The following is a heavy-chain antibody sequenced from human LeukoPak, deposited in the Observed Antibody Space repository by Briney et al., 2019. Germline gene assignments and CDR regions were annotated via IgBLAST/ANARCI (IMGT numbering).Heavy chain of an antibody. J-gene: IGHJ4*02. CDR2: VYYTGST. CDR3: AREQYYYDGSGYINRNFDY. D-gene: IGHD3-22*01. V-gene: IGHV4-59*01. CDR1: GGSFSGYY. Sequence: SETLSLTCAVYGGSFSGYYWSWIRQPPGKGLEWIGYVYYTGSTNYNPSLKSRVTISVDKSKNQFSLKLSSVTAADTAVYYCAREQYYYDGSGYINRNFDYWGQGSLVTVSS.